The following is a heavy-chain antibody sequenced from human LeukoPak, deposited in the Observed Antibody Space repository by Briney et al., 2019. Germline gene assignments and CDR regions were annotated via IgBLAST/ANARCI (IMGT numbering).Heavy chain of an antibody. V-gene: IGHV3-30*02. J-gene: IGHJ3*02. CDR3: AKDATGPFHYIVVVPAAPYDAFDI. D-gene: IGHD2-2*01. CDR1: GFTFSSYG. CDR2: IRYDGSNK. Sequence: GGSLRLSCAASGFTFSSYGMHWVRQAPGKGLEWVAFIRYDGSNKYYADSVKGRFTISRDNSKNTLYLQMNSLRAEDTAVYYCAKDATGPFHYIVVVPAAPYDAFDIWGQGTMVTVSS.